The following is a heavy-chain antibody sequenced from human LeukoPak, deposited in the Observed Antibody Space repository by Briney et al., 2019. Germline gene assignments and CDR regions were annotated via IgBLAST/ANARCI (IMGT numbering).Heavy chain of an antibody. Sequence: ASVKVSCKASGYTFTGYYMHWVRQAPGQGLEWMGWINPNSGGTNYAQKFQGRVTMTRDTSISTAYMELSSVTAADTAVYYCARYRPCSSTSCYAKRAFDIWGQGTMVTVSS. V-gene: IGHV1-2*02. D-gene: IGHD2-2*01. J-gene: IGHJ3*02. CDR3: ARYRPCSSTSCYAKRAFDI. CDR1: GYTFTGYY. CDR2: INPNSGGT.